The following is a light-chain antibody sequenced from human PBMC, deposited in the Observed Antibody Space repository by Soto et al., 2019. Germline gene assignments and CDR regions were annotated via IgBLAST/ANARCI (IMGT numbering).Light chain of an antibody. Sequence: EIVLTQSPGTLSLSPGERATLSCRASQTVSSSYLAWYQQKPGQAPRVLIYDASKRAAGVSARFSGSGSGTDFTLTISNLEPEDVAVYYCQQRSSWYSFGQGTKLEIK. J-gene: IGKJ2*01. CDR3: QQRSSWYS. CDR2: DAS. CDR1: QTVSSSY. V-gene: IGKV3D-20*02.